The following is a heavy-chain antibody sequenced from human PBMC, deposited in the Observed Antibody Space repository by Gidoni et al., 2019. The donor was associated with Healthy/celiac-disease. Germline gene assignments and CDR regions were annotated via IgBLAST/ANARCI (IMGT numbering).Heavy chain of an antibody. CDR2: IFSNDEK. D-gene: IGHD4-4*01. V-gene: IGHV2-26*01. CDR3: ARTHDYSNYYYYYGMDV. Sequence: IRQPPGKALEWLAHIFSNDEKSYSTSLKSRLTISKDTSKSQVVLTMTNMDPVDTATYYCARTHDYSNYYYYYGMDVWGQGTTVTVSS. J-gene: IGHJ6*02.